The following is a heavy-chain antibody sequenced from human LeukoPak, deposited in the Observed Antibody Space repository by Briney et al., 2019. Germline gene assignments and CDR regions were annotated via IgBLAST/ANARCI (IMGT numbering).Heavy chain of an antibody. D-gene: IGHD3-10*01. CDR1: GYTFTSYW. CDR2: IWPGDSDT. J-gene: IGHJ5*02. V-gene: IGHV5-51*01. CDR3: ARHPPYYRGSRWFDP. Sequence: GESLKISCKGSGYTFTSYWIGWVRQMPGKGLEWMGIIWPGDSDTRYSPSFQGQVTISADKSISTAYLQWSSLKASDTAMYYCARHPPYYRGSRWFDPWGQGTLVTVSS.